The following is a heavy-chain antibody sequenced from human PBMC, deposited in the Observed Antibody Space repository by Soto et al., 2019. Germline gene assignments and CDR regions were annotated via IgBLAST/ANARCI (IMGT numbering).Heavy chain of an antibody. V-gene: IGHV3-21*01. Sequence: GGSLRLSCAASGFTFSTYSMNWVRQAPGKGLEWVSYITSESSNVHYADSVKGRFTISRDNAKNSLSLQMNTLRAEDTAVYYCARDLGVALATLTLDYWGQGTLVTVSS. CDR2: ITSESSNV. CDR3: ARDLGVALATLTLDY. D-gene: IGHD2-15*01. CDR1: GFTFSTYS. J-gene: IGHJ4*02.